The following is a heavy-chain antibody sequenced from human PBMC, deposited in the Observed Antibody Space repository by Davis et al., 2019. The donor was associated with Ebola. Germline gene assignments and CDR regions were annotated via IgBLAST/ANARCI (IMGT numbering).Heavy chain of an antibody. Sequence: AASVKVSCKASGYTFTGYYMHWVRQAPGQGLEWMGIINPSGGSTSYAQKFQGRVTMTRDTSTSTVYMELSSLRSEDTAVYYCARGGNWNDEGVVAFDIWGQGTMVTVSS. CDR2: INPSGGST. V-gene: IGHV1-46*01. D-gene: IGHD1-1*01. CDR3: ARGGNWNDEGVVAFDI. J-gene: IGHJ3*02. CDR1: GYTFTGYY.